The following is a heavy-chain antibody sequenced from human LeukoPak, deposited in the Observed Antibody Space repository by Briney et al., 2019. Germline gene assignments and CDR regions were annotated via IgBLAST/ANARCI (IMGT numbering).Heavy chain of an antibody. D-gene: IGHD3-10*01. CDR2: IYTSGST. Sequence: PSETLSLTCTVSGGSIGSYYWSWIRQPAGKGLEWIGRIYTSGSTNYNPSLKSRVTISVDTSKNQFSLKLSSVTAADTAVYYCARDLDYYGSGSLGRRFDYWGQGPLVTVSS. CDR1: GGSIGSYY. CDR3: ARDLDYYGSGSLGRRFDY. J-gene: IGHJ4*02. V-gene: IGHV4-4*07.